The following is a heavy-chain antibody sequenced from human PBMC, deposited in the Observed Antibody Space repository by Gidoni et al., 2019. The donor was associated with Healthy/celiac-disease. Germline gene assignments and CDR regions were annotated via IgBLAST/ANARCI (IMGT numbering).Heavy chain of an antibody. Sequence: QVQLVPSGAEVKKPGASVTVSCKASGYTFTSYGIRWWRQAPGQGLEWMGWISAYMVNTNDAQKIQGRVTMTTDTSTSTAYMELRSLRSDDTAVYYCARDRVDSSWYRGPYYYYGMDVWGQGTTVTVSS. CDR3: ARDRVDSSWYRGPYYYYGMDV. D-gene: IGHD6-13*01. V-gene: IGHV1-18*01. CDR1: GYTFTSYG. J-gene: IGHJ6*02. CDR2: ISAYMVNT.